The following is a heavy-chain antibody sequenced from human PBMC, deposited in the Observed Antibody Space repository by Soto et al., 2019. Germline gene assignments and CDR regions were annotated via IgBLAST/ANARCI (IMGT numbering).Heavy chain of an antibody. CDR1: GFTYSSYG. CDR3: ARDYSGRFDP. J-gene: IGHJ5*02. V-gene: IGHV3-33*01. Sequence: QVQVVESGGGVVQPAMFLRLSCGAPGFTYSSYGMHWVRQAPGKWLEWVAVIWYDVSSRYYADSVKGRFTISRNNSKNTPYLQMNSLRAQDTAVYNCARDYSGRFDPWGRVTLVTVFS. CDR2: IWYDVSSR. D-gene: IGHD2-15*01.